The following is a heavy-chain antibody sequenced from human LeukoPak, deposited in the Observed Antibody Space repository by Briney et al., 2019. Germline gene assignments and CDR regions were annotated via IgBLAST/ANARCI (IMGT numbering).Heavy chain of an antibody. D-gene: IGHD3-3*01. CDR2: IIPIFGTA. V-gene: IGHV1-69*05. Sequence: ASVKVSCKASGGTFSSYAISWVRQAPGQGLEWMGGIIPIFGTANYAQKFQGRVTITTDESTSTAYMELSSLRSEDTAVYYCARGGFGVVISPYNWFDPWGQGTLVTVSS. CDR1: GGTFSSYA. J-gene: IGHJ5*02. CDR3: ARGGFGVVISPYNWFDP.